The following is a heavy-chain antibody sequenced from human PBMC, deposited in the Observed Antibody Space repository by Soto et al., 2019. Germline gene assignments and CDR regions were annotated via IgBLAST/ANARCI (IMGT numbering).Heavy chain of an antibody. CDR2: INPNGGST. D-gene: IGHD3-10*01. J-gene: IGHJ4*02. Sequence: QVQLVQSGAEVKKPGASVKVSCKASGYTFTSPYIHWVRQAPGQGLEWMAIINPNGGSTNYAQKFQGRVTVTRDTSTSTVYMELSSLTSEDTAVYYCTRSLMEGDYWGQGTLVTVSA. CDR3: TRSLMEGDY. CDR1: GYTFTSPY. V-gene: IGHV1-46*03.